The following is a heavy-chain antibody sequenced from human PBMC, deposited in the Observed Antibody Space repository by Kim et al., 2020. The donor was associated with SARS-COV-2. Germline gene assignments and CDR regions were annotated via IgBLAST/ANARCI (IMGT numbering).Heavy chain of an antibody. V-gene: IGHV1-24*01. CDR2: FDPEDGET. Sequence: ASVKVSCKVSGYTLTELSMHWVRQAPGKGLEWMGGFDPEDGETIYAQKFQGRVTMTEDTSTDTAYMELSSLRSEDTAVYYCATAGTTGTTRYYYGMDVWGQGTTVTVSS. CDR3: ATAGTTGTTRYYYGMDV. J-gene: IGHJ6*02. D-gene: IGHD1-1*01. CDR1: GYTLTELS.